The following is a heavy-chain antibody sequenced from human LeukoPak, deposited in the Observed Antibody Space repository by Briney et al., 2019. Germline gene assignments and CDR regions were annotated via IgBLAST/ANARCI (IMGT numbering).Heavy chain of an antibody. D-gene: IGHD3-22*01. CDR1: GFSFSTSGVG. Sequence: SGPTLVNPTQTLTLTCTFSGFSFSTSGVGVGWIRQPPGKALEWLALIYWDDDKRYSPSLRSRLTISKDTSKNQVVLTMTDTDPVDTATYYCAHRRGSGSDYWGQGTLVTVSS. V-gene: IGHV2-5*02. CDR2: IYWDDDK. CDR3: AHRRGSGSDY. J-gene: IGHJ4*02.